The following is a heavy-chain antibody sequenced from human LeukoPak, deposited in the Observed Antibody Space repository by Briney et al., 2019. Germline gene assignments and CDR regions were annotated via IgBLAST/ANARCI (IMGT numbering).Heavy chain of an antibody. J-gene: IGHJ5*02. CDR1: GGSFSGYY. CDR3: ARGRPRRFDP. V-gene: IGHV4-34*01. Sequence: PSETLSLTCAVYGGSFSGYYWSWIRQPPGKGLEWIGEINHSGSTNYNPSLKSRVTISVDTSKNQFSLKLSSVTAADTAAYYCARGRPRRFDPWGQGTLVTVSS. CDR2: INHSGST.